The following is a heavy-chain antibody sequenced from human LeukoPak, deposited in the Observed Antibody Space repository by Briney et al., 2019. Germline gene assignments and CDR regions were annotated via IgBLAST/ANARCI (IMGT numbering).Heavy chain of an antibody. CDR1: VGTFSSYA. CDR2: IIPILGIA. CDR3: ATLGYCSGGSCYSAGGMRSYYYYGMDV. V-gene: IGHV1-69*04. J-gene: IGHJ6*02. Sequence: ASVKVSCKASVGTFSSYAISWVRQAPGQGLEWMGRIIPILGIANYAQKFQGRVTITADKSTSTAYMELSSLRSEDTAVYYCATLGYCSGGSCYSAGGMRSYYYYGMDVWGQGTTVTVSS. D-gene: IGHD2-15*01.